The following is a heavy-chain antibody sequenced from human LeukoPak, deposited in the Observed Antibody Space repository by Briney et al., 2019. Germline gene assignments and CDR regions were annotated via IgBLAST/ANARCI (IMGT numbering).Heavy chain of an antibody. CDR1: GFTFDDYA. CDR3: AKGQQLLRGAFDI. D-gene: IGHD6-13*01. V-gene: IGHV3-43D*03. J-gene: IGHJ3*02. Sequence: GGSLRLSCAASGFTFDDYAMRWVRQAPGEGLEWVSLISWDGGSTYYADSVKGRFTISRDNSKNSLYLQMNSLRAEDTALYYCAKGQQLLRGAFDIWGQGTMVTVSS. CDR2: ISWDGGST.